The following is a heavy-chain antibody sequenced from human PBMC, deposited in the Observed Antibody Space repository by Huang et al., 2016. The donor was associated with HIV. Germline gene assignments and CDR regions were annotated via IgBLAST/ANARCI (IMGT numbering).Heavy chain of an antibody. J-gene: IGHJ6*02. D-gene: IGHD2-8*01. V-gene: IGHV3-7*01. CDR3: ATKADAMDV. CDR2: IRQDGSEK. CDR1: TVTFSAYW. Sequence: LVESGGGLVRPGGSLRLSCAGSTVTFSAYWMTWVRQSPGQGLEWVDSIRQDGSEKQYVDSVEGRFNISRDNGKKLLFLEMRSLGVDDTAVYFCATKADAMDVWGQGTTVIVSS.